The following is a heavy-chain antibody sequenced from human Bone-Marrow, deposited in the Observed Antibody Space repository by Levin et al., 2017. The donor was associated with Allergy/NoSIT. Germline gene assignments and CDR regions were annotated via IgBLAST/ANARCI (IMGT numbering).Heavy chain of an antibody. CDR2: ISFSTRTI. D-gene: IGHD4-23*01. Sequence: GGSLRLSCAASGFNFSAYSMHWVRQAPGKGLEWVSYISFSTRTIYYADSVKGRVTISRDNAKNSLYLQMNSLRPDDTAVYYCTRDGGYGGNLDFWGQGTLVTVSS. CDR1: GFNFSAYS. J-gene: IGHJ4*02. V-gene: IGHV3-48*01. CDR3: TRDGGYGGNLDF.